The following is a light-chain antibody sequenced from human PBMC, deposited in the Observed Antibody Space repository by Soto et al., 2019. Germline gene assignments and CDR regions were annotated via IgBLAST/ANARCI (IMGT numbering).Light chain of an antibody. V-gene: IGKV3-20*01. CDR1: QPVGRSY. CDR2: GTS. Sequence: VVLTQSPGILYLSPGERATLSCRASQPVGRSYLAWYQQKPGQPPWLLIFGTSTRATGIPDRFSGGGSGTEFTLTISRLDPEDFAVYYCQQYDSTPPWTFGQGTRVEVK. CDR3: QQYDSTPPWT. J-gene: IGKJ1*01.